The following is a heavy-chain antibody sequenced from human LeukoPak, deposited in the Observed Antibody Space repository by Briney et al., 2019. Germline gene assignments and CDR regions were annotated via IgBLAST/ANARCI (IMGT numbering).Heavy chain of an antibody. D-gene: IGHD5/OR15-5a*01. CDR3: ARESRDNYYYYYMDV. J-gene: IGHJ6*03. CDR1: GGSLISYY. CDR2: IYTSGST. V-gene: IGHV4-4*07. Sequence: SSETLSPTSTAPGGSLISYYWGWIRHPAGKGLDWIGRIYTSGSTNYNPSLKSRVTISVDTSKNQFSLKLSSVTAADTAVYYCARESRDNYYYYYMDVWGKGTTVTVSS.